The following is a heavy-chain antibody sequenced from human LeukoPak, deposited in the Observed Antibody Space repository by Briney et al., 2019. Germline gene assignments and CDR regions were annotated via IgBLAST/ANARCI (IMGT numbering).Heavy chain of an antibody. CDR2: IYYSGST. D-gene: IGHD4-17*01. CDR1: GGSISSSSYY. J-gene: IGHJ4*02. Sequence: SETLSLTCTVSGGSISSSSYYWGWIRQPPGKGLEWIGSIYYSGSTYYNPSLKSRVTISVDTSKNQFSLKLSSVTAADTAVYYCARASLTTVTTEFDYWGQGTLVTVSS. V-gene: IGHV4-39*01. CDR3: ARASLTTVTTEFDY.